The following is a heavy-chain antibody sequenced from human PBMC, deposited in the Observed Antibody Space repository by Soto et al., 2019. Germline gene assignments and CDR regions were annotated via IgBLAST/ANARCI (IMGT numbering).Heavy chain of an antibody. CDR3: ARGTPGPLDY. D-gene: IGHD2-2*01. Sequence: GASVKVSCKASGYTFTSYYMHWVRQAPGQGLEWMGMINPSRGSTSYAQKFQGRVTITADKSTSTAYMELSSLRSEDAAVYYCARGTPGPLDYWGQGTLVTVSS. V-gene: IGHV1-46*01. CDR1: GYTFTSYY. CDR2: INPSRGST. J-gene: IGHJ4*02.